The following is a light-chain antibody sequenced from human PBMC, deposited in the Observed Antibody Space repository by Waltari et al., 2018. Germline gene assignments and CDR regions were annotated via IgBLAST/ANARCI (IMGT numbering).Light chain of an antibody. J-gene: IGKJ3*01. CDR1: QGISRY. V-gene: IGKV1-9*01. CDR3: QHLNTFPYT. Sequence: IQLTQSPSSLSASVGYRVTITCRASQGISRYLAWYQQKPGKAPKLLIFAASTLQSGVPSRFSGSGSGTDFTLTISSLQPEDFASYYCQHLNTFPYTFGPGTRVDIK. CDR2: AAS.